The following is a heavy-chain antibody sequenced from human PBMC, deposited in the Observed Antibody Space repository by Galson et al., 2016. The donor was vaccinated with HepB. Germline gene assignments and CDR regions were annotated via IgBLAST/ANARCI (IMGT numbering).Heavy chain of an antibody. V-gene: IGHV4-31*03. CDR3: ASVPIAAAGPYYYYAMDV. CDR1: GGSISSGGYY. J-gene: IGHJ6*02. CDR2: IYYSGST. Sequence: TLSLTCTVSGGSISSGGYYWTWVRQHPGKGLEWIGLIYYSGSTYYNPSLKCRVTSSVDTSKKQFSLKLSSVTAADTAMYFCASVPIAAAGPYYYYAMDVWGQGTTVTVSS. D-gene: IGHD6-13*01.